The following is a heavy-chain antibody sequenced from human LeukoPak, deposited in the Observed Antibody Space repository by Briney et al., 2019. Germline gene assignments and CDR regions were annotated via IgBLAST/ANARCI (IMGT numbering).Heavy chain of an antibody. Sequence: KSSETLSLTCTVSGGSISSSSYYWGWIRQPPGKGLEWIGSIYYSGSTYYNPSLKSRVTISVDTSKNQFSLKLSSVTAADTAVYYCARILSSGWYPVGAFDIWGQGTMVTVSS. CDR3: ARILSSGWYPVGAFDI. CDR2: IYYSGST. J-gene: IGHJ3*02. CDR1: GGSISSSSYY. D-gene: IGHD6-13*01. V-gene: IGHV4-39*07.